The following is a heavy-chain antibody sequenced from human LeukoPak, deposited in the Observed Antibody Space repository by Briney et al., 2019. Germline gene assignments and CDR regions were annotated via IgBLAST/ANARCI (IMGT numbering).Heavy chain of an antibody. CDR1: GGSISSSSYY. CDR2: IYYSGST. J-gene: IGHJ6*03. Sequence: SETLSLTCTVSGGSISSSSYYWGWIRQPPGKGLEWIGSIYYSGSTNYNPSLKSRVTISVDTSKNQFSLKLSSVTAADTAVYYCARDTLGYCSSTSCPGDYYYYYMDVWGKGTTVTVSS. V-gene: IGHV4-39*07. CDR3: ARDTLGYCSSTSCPGDYYYYYMDV. D-gene: IGHD2-2*01.